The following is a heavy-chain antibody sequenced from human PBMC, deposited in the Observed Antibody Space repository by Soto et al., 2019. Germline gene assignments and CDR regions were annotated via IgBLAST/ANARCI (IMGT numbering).Heavy chain of an antibody. CDR2: IYYSGST. J-gene: IGHJ4*02. CDR3: ARDQWQLFDY. CDR1: GGSISSSSYY. V-gene: IGHV4-39*07. Sequence: SETLSLTCTVSGGSISSSSYYWGWIRQPPGKGLEWIGSIYYSGSTYYNPSLKSRVTISVDTSKNQFSLKLSSVTAADTAVYYCARDQWQLFDYWGQGTLVTVSS. D-gene: IGHD1-26*01.